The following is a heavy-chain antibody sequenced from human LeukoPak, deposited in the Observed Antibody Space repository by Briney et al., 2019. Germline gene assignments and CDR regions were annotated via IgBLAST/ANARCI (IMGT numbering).Heavy chain of an antibody. D-gene: IGHD2-15*01. CDR3: ARGYCSGTECFAGSFDS. V-gene: IGHV3-21*01. J-gene: IGHJ4*02. CDR1: RFTFRYYT. CDR2: IGSSSGYI. Sequence: GGSLRLSCAASRFTFRYYTMNWARQAPGMGLEWVSSIGSSSGYIYYADSMKGRFTISRDDAKNSLYLQMNSLRAEDTAVYYCARGYCSGTECFAGSFDSWGQGAPVTVSS.